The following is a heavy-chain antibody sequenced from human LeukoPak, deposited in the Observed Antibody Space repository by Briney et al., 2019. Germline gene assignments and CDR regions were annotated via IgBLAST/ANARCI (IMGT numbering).Heavy chain of an antibody. CDR2: IYYSGST. D-gene: IGHD3-16*01. CDR1: GGFINSYF. V-gene: IGHV4-59*12. CDR3: AREEGGGAFDI. J-gene: IGHJ3*02. Sequence: SETLSLTCTVSGGFINSYFWSWIRQPPGKGLEWIGYIYYSGSTNYNPSLKSRVTISVDTSKNQFSLKLSSVTAADTAVYYCAREEGGGAFDIWGQGTMVTVSS.